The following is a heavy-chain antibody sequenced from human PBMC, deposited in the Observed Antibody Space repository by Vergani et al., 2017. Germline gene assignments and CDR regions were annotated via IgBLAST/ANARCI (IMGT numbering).Heavy chain of an antibody. CDR3: ARLYGRDSSGSKYFDY. V-gene: IGHV5-51*01. CDR1: GYSFTNYW. CDR2: IHPADSDP. Sequence: EVQLVQSGAEVKKPGESLKISCQISGYSFTNYWIGWVRQMPGKGLEWMGIIHPADSDPRYSPSFQGQVTISVDNSFSTAYLQRRSLRPSDSAMYYCARLYGRDSSGSKYFDYWGQGTLVTVSS. J-gene: IGHJ4*02. D-gene: IGHD3-22*01.